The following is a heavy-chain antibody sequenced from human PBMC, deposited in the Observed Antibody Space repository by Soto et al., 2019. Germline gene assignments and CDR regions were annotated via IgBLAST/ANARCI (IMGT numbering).Heavy chain of an antibody. CDR1: GGSISSLY. CDR2: IFYSGST. Sequence: QVQLQESGPGLVKPSETLSLTCTVSGGSISSLYWNWIRQPPGKGLEWIGSIFYSGSTTYNPSLKGLVTISVETSTTQFSLKLTSVTAAETDAYYCARVREYSGYCNAFDIWGQGTMVTVSS. CDR3: ARVREYSGYCNAFDI. V-gene: IGHV4-59*01. J-gene: IGHJ3*02. D-gene: IGHD5-12*01.